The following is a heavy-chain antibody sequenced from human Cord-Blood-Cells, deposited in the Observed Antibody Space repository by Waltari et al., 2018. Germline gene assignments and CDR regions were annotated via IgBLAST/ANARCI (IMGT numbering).Heavy chain of an antibody. Sequence: EVQLVESGGGLVQPGGSLRVSCAASGSTFSSYWMHWVRQAPGKGLVWVSRINSDGSSTSYADSVKGRFTISRDNAKNTLYLQMNSLRAEDTAVYYCAREFVTSYYFKFDYWGQGTLVTVSS. CDR3: AREFVTSYYFKFDY. CDR2: INSDGSST. V-gene: IGHV3-74*01. D-gene: IGHD2-8*01. J-gene: IGHJ4*02. CDR1: GSTFSSYW.